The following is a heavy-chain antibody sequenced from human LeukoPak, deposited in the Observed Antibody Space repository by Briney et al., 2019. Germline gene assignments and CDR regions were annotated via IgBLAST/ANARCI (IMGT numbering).Heavy chain of an antibody. J-gene: IGHJ4*02. CDR1: GFTFSDYY. CDR2: ISSSGSTI. D-gene: IGHD5-12*01. Sequence: GGSLRLSCAASGFTFSDYYMSWIRQAPGKGLEWVSYISSSGSTIYYADSVKGRFTISRDNAKNSLYLQVNSLRAEDTAVYYCARELGYSGYDIPFDYWGQGTLVTVSS. V-gene: IGHV3-11*01. CDR3: ARELGYSGYDIPFDY.